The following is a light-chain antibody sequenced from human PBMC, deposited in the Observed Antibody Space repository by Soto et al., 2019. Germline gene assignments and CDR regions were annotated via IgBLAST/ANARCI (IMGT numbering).Light chain of an antibody. CDR2: WAS. J-gene: IGKJ1*01. Sequence: DIVMTQSPDSLAVSLGERATINCKSSQSILYSPNNKNYLAWYQQKPGQPPKLLIYWASTRESGVPDRFSGSGSGTVFTLTISSLQAEDVAVYYCQQYYNAPQNFDQGTKVEIK. V-gene: IGKV4-1*01. CDR1: QSILYSPNNKNY. CDR3: QQYYNAPQN.